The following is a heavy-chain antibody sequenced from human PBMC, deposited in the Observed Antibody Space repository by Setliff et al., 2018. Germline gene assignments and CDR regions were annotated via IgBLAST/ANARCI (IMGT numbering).Heavy chain of an antibody. CDR2: ISAYSGNA. D-gene: IGHD3-10*01. V-gene: IGHV1-18*01. J-gene: IGHJ4*02. Sequence: ASVKVSCKASGYSFSDSAVNWVRQAPGQGLEWVGWISAYSGNAYYTQKLQDRVTLTTDTSTNTAYMDLRSLRSDDTAVYYCARVESMVRGKNIPRHFDYWGQGIQVTGLL. CDR3: ARVESMVRGKNIPRHFDY. CDR1: GYSFSDSA.